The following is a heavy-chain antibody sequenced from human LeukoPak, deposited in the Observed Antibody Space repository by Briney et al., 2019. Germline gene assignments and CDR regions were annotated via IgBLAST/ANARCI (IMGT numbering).Heavy chain of an antibody. Sequence: ASVKVSCKASGYTFTGYYMHWVRQAPGQGLEWMGWINPNSGGTNYAQKFQGRVTMTRDTSISTAYMELSRLRSDDTAVYYCARTGYSSGWPHAFDIWGQGTMVTVSS. D-gene: IGHD6-19*01. CDR3: ARTGYSSGWPHAFDI. CDR1: GYTFTGYY. V-gene: IGHV1-2*02. CDR2: INPNSGGT. J-gene: IGHJ3*02.